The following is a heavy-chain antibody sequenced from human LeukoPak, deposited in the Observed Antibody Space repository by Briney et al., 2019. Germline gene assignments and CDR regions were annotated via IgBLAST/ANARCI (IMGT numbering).Heavy chain of an antibody. D-gene: IGHD3-16*01. CDR2: ISYDGSNK. Sequence: PGGSLRLSCAASGFTFSSYGMHWVRQAPGKGLEWVAVISYDGSNKYYADSVKGRFTISGDNSKNTLYLQMNSLRAEDTAVYYCAREYDSYYYYGMDVWGQGTTVTVSS. J-gene: IGHJ6*02. CDR1: GFTFSSYG. V-gene: IGHV3-30*03. CDR3: AREYDSYYYYGMDV.